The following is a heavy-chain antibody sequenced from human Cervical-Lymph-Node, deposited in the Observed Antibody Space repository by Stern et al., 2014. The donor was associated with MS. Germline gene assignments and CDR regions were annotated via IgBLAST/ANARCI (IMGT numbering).Heavy chain of an antibody. Sequence: QVTLRESGPTLVKPTETLTLTCTFSGFSLHSRGVGVGWIRQPPGKALEWLALIYWDDVRRYSPSLKRRVTITTDSTKTQVVLTVTNMDPVDTATYYCDYWGQGHLVTVST. V-gene: IGHV2-5*02. J-gene: IGHJ4*02. CDR3: DY. CDR2: IYWDDVR. CDR1: GFSLHSRGVG.